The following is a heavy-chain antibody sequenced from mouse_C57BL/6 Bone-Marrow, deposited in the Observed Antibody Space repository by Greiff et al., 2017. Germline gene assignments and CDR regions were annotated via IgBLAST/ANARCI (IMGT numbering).Heavy chain of an antibody. D-gene: IGHD1-1*01. CDR1: GYAFTNYL. V-gene: IGHV1-54*01. CDR2: INPGSGGT. CDR3: TRSSYYYGSSYIY. Sequence: QVQLQQSGAELVRPGTSVKVSCKASGYAFTNYLIEWVKQRPGQGLEWIGVINPGSGGTNYNEKFKGKATLTADKSSSTAYMELRSLTSEDSAVYYCTRSSYYYGSSYIYWGQGTTLTVSS. J-gene: IGHJ2*01.